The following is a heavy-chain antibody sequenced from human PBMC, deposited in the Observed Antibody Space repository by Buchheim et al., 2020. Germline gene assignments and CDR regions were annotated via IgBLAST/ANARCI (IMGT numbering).Heavy chain of an antibody. CDR2: ISYDGSNK. V-gene: IGHV3-30*18. Sequence: QVQLVESGGGVVQPGRSLRLSCAASGFTFSSYGMHWVRQAPGKGLEWVAVISYDGSNKYYADSVKGRFTISRDNSKNTLYLQMNSLRAEDTAVYYCAKDPAGSSSWPIFEYWGQGTL. D-gene: IGHD6-13*01. CDR3: AKDPAGSSSWPIFEY. CDR1: GFTFSSYG. J-gene: IGHJ4*02.